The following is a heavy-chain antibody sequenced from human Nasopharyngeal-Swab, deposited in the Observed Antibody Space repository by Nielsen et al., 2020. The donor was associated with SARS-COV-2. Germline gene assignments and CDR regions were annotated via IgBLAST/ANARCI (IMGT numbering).Heavy chain of an antibody. J-gene: IGHJ6*02. Sequence: GGSLRLSCTASGFTFSTYSMNWVRQAPGKGLEWVSSISGTSTYIYYADSVKGRFTVSRDNAKNSLYLQMNSLRAEDTAVYYCARDLSSSWYSSSYYYYYGMDVWGQGTTVTVSS. V-gene: IGHV3-21*01. D-gene: IGHD6-13*01. CDR3: ARDLSSSWYSSSYYYYYGMDV. CDR2: ISGTSTYI. CDR1: GFTFSTYS.